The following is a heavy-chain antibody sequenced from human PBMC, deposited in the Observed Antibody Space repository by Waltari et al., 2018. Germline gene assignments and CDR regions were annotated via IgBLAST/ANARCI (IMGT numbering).Heavy chain of an antibody. CDR2: VDPEDGET. V-gene: IGHV1-69-2*01. D-gene: IGHD6-19*01. CDR1: GYTFTDYY. CDR3: ATYSGFAQYYYYYMDV. J-gene: IGHJ6*03. Sequence: EVQLVQSGAEVKKPGATVKISCKASGYTFTDYYMHWVHQAPGKGLEWMGRVDPEDGETIYAEKFQGRVTITADTSTDTAYMELSSLRSEDTAVYYCATYSGFAQYYYYYMDVWGKGTTVTVSS.